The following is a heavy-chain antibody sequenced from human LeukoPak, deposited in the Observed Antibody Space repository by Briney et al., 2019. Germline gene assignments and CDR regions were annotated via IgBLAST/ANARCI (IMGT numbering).Heavy chain of an antibody. D-gene: IGHD6-19*01. CDR1: GFTFSSYA. V-gene: IGHV3-30-3*01. Sequence: PGGSLRLSCAASGFTFSSYAMRWVRQAPGKGLEWVAVISYDGSNKYYADSVKGRFTISRDNSKNTLYLQMNSLRAEDTAVYYCARAPQWLVRGYFDYWGQGTLVTVSS. CDR2: ISYDGSNK. CDR3: ARAPQWLVRGYFDY. J-gene: IGHJ4*02.